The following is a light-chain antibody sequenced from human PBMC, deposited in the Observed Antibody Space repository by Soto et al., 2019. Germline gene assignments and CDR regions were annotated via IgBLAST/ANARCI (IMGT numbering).Light chain of an antibody. J-gene: IGKJ4*01. CDR2: GAS. CDR3: QQYGNSPPT. Sequence: EIVLTQSPGTLSLSPGERATLSCRASQSITSSYLAWYQQKPGQAPRLLMYGASTRAPGIPDSLSGSGSGTDFTLTISRLEPEDSAVYYCQQYGNSPPTFGGGTKVDIK. CDR1: QSITSSY. V-gene: IGKV3-20*01.